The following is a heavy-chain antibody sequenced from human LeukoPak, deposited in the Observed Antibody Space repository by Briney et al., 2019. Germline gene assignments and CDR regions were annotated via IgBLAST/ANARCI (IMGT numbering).Heavy chain of an antibody. V-gene: IGHV3-23*01. D-gene: IGHD1-7*01. CDR2: ISGSGGST. Sequence: GGSLKLSCAASGFTFSSYGMSWVRQAPGKGLEWVSAISGSGGSTYYADSVKGRFTISRDNSKNTLYLQMNSLRAEDTAVYYCAKRAGLGTYFDYWGQGTLVTVSS. CDR3: AKRAGLGTYFDY. J-gene: IGHJ4*02. CDR1: GFTFSSYG.